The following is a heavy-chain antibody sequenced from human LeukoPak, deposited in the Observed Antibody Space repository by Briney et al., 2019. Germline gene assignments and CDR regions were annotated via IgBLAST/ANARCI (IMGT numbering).Heavy chain of an antibody. Sequence: GGSLRLSCAASGFTFSSFSMNWVRQAPGKGLEWVSYIRTSGTNTDYTGSVKGRFTISRDNAKNSLYLQMNSLRAEDTAVYYCAKGTAAVPNYFDYWGQGTLVTVSS. CDR1: GFTFSSFS. CDR3: AKGTAAVPNYFDY. D-gene: IGHD2-15*01. V-gene: IGHV3-48*04. J-gene: IGHJ4*02. CDR2: IRTSGTNT.